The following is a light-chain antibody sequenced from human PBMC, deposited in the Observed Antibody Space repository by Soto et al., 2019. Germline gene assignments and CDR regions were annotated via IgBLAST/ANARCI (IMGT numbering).Light chain of an antibody. Sequence: EIVMTQSPGTLSVSPGERVTLSCRASQSVRNNLAWYQQKPGQGPRLLIYDASTRATGIPARFSGSGSGTDFTLTINRLEPEDFAVYYCQQYGSSLGVTFGGGTKVDIK. CDR2: DAS. CDR3: QQYGSSLGVT. CDR1: QSVRNN. J-gene: IGKJ4*01. V-gene: IGKV3-20*01.